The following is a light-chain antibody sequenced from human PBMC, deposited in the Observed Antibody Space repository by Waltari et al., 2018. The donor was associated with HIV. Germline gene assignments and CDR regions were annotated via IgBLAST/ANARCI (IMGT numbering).Light chain of an antibody. Sequence: VSTQPPSVSAAPGHTCTFSCSGSTCHIRKNFFPWYQQHPEAAPTLIINDKNKRPPWVPDRLSGGKSATSATLAITGVQTGDEADYYCGTWYSSMRAGVFGGGTKLTVL. CDR1: TCHIRKNF. J-gene: IGLJ2*01. V-gene: IGLV1-51*01. CDR3: GTWYSSMRAGV. CDR2: DKN.